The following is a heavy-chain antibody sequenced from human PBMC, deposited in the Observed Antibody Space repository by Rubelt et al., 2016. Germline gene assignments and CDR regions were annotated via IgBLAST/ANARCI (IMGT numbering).Heavy chain of an antibody. J-gene: IGHJ4*02. CDR3: ARGSYYFDY. V-gene: IGHV3-74*01. Sequence: QVPGKGLVWVSRINSDGSSTSYVDSVKGRFTISRDNAKNTLYLQMNSLRDEDTAMYYCARGSYYFDYWGQGTRVTVAS. D-gene: IGHD2-21*01. CDR2: INSDGSST.